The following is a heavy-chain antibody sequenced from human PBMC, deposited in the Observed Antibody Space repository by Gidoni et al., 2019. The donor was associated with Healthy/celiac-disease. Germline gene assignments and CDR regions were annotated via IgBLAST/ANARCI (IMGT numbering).Heavy chain of an antibody. J-gene: IGHJ4*02. V-gene: IGHV3-48*03. CDR1: GFTFSSYE. Sequence: EVQLVASGGGVVQPGWSLRHCCAASGFTFSSYEMNWVRQAPGKGLEWISYISSSSSTIFYAGSVKGPFTISKYNAKNSLYLQMHSRRAEDTAFYYCARVSVAGLYWGQGTLVTVSS. CDR2: ISSSSSTI. D-gene: IGHD6-19*01. CDR3: ARVSVAGLY.